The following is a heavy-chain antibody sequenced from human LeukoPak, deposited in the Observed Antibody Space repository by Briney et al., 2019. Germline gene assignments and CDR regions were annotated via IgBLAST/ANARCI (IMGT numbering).Heavy chain of an antibody. CDR2: INAGNRNT. V-gene: IGHV1-3*01. Sequence: ASVKVSCKASGYTFINYTMHWVRQAPGQRLEWMGWINAGNRNTKYSRKFQGRVTITRDTSATIAYIELSSLRSEDTAVYYCARSARSEAADYWGQGTLVTVSS. J-gene: IGHJ4*02. CDR3: ARSARSEAADY. CDR1: GYTFINYT.